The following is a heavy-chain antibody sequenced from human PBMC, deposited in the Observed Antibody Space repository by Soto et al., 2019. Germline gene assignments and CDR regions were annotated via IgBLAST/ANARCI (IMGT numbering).Heavy chain of an antibody. Sequence: QVQLVQSGAEVKKPGASVKVSCKASGYTFTSYAMHWVRQAPGQRLEWMGWINAGNGNTKYSQKFQGRVTITRDTSASTAYMERSSLRSEDTAVYYCARGFRSGDADWFDPWGQGTLVTVSS. CDR2: INAGNGNT. V-gene: IGHV1-3*01. D-gene: IGHD2-15*01. J-gene: IGHJ5*02. CDR3: ARGFRSGDADWFDP. CDR1: GYTFTSYA.